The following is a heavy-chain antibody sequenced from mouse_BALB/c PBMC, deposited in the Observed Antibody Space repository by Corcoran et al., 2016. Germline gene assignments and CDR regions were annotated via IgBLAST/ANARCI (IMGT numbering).Heavy chain of an antibody. CDR2: IYPGSGNT. V-gene: IGHV1-84*02. D-gene: IGHD2-4*01. J-gene: IGHJ3*01. CDR1: GYTFTDYY. Sequence: QIQLQQSGPELVKPGASVKISCKASGYTFTDYYINWVKQKPGQGLEWIGCIYPGSGNTKDNEKFKGKATLTVDTSSSTAYMQLSSLTSEHTAVYFSASSGESAITTLFADWCQGILFTFSA. CDR3: ASSGESAITTLFAD.